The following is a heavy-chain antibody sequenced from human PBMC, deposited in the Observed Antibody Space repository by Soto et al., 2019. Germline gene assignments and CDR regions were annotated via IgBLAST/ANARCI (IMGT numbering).Heavy chain of an antibody. Sequence: WGSLRLSCAASVFTFSSYGMRWVRQAPGKGLDWVAVIWYDGSNKYYADSVKGRFTISRDNSKNTLYLQMNSLRAEDTAVYYCAREKAGSSSGWYVYWGQGTMVTVSS. J-gene: IGHJ4*02. V-gene: IGHV3-33*01. D-gene: IGHD6-19*01. CDR3: AREKAGSSSGWYVY. CDR1: VFTFSSYG. CDR2: IWYDGSNK.